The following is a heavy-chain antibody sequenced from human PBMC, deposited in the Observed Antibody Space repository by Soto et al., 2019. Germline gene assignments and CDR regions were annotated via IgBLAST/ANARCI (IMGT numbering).Heavy chain of an antibody. Sequence: QVQLQQWGAGLLKPSETLSLTCAVSGGSFAGYYWSWIRQGPGKGLEWIGEINHSGSTNYNPSLRSGLTISLTSTIQCSLTLPSDTAADTLVYHCTRRRSGAAPCCGCSICTSTYCYYVAVWAKGTTVAVSS. CDR2: INHSGST. V-gene: IGHV4-34*01. CDR3: TRRRSGAAPCCGCSICTSTYCYYVAV. CDR1: GGSFAGYY. J-gene: IGHJ6*03. D-gene: IGHD2-21*01.